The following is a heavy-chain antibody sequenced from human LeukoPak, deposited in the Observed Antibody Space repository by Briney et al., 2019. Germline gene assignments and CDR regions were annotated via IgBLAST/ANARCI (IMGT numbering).Heavy chain of an antibody. CDR3: ARVSTFYYDSSGYGFDS. Sequence: GGSLRLSCAASEFTFSSYSMNWVRQAPGKGLEWVSSISSSSSYIYYADSVKGRFTISRDNAKNSLYLQMNSLRAEDTAVYYCARVSTFYYDSSGYGFDSWGQGTLVTVSS. D-gene: IGHD3-22*01. CDR1: EFTFSSYS. J-gene: IGHJ4*02. CDR2: ISSSSSYI. V-gene: IGHV3-21*01.